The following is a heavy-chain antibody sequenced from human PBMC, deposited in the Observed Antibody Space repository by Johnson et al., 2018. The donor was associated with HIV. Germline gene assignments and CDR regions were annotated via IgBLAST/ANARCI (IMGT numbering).Heavy chain of an antibody. D-gene: IGHD6-6*01. Sequence: QVQLVESGGGVVQPGRSLRLSCAASGLTFSSYGMHWVRQAPGKGLEWVAVISYDGSNKYYADSVKGRFTISRDNSKNTLYLQMNSLRAEDTAVYYCAKIKGSSDAFDIWGQGTMVTVSS. CDR1: GLTFSSYG. J-gene: IGHJ3*02. V-gene: IGHV3-30*18. CDR3: AKIKGSSDAFDI. CDR2: ISYDGSNK.